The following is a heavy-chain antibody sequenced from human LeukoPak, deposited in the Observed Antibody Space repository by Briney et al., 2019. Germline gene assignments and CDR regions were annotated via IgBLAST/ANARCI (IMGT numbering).Heavy chain of an antibody. CDR1: GGSISSYY. J-gene: IGHJ3*02. Sequence: SETLSLTCTVSGGSISSYYWSWIRQAPGKGLEWIGYIYYSGSTNYNPSLKSRVTISVDTSKNQFSLKLSSVTAADTAVYYCARDRGLGVWFGELDAFDIWGQGTMVTVSS. V-gene: IGHV4-59*01. CDR2: IYYSGST. CDR3: ARDRGLGVWFGELDAFDI. D-gene: IGHD3-10*01.